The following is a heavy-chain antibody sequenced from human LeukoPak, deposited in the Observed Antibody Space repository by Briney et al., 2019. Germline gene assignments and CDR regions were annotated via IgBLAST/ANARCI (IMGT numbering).Heavy chain of an antibody. V-gene: IGHV4-59*01. J-gene: IGHJ1*01. CDR2: IYYSGST. D-gene: IGHD2-2*01. Sequence: SETLSLTCTVSSDSIGSSYWSWIRQPPGKGLEWIAYIYYSGSTNYNPSLKSRVAISVDTSKNQFSLKLNSVTAADTAVYYCARGYCSSTICFQYFHHWGQGTLVTVSS. CDR3: ARGYCSSTICFQYFHH. CDR1: SDSIGSSY.